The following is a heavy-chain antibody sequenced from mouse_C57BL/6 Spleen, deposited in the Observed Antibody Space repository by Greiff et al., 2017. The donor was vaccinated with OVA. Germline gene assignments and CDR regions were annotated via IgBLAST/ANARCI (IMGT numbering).Heavy chain of an antibody. V-gene: IGHV1-55*01. CDR2: IYPDDGCT. D-gene: IGHD4-1*01. J-gene: IGHJ4*01. Sequence: QVQLQQPGAELVKPGASVKLSCTASGFTFTSYWMTWVKQRPGQGLEWLGNIYPDDGCTTYTETFTGKATITVDTSSSTAYLQLSSLTSEDAAVYYCARGEDWAMDDWGQGTSVTVSS. CDR1: GFTFTSYW. CDR3: ARGEDWAMDD.